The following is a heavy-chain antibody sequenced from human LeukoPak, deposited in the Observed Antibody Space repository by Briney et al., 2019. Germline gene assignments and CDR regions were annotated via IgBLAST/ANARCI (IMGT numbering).Heavy chain of an antibody. CDR3: VKNIGHEAFDY. D-gene: IGHD2/OR15-2a*01. CDR1: GFTFSSYW. CDR2: INVGGSDK. Sequence: GGSLRLSCAASGFTFSSYWMNWVRQAPGKGLEWVANINVGGSDKYYVDSVKGRFPISRNNAKNSLFLKMHSLRAEDTAVYYCVKNIGHEAFDYWGQGTLVTVSS. J-gene: IGHJ4*02. V-gene: IGHV3-7*03.